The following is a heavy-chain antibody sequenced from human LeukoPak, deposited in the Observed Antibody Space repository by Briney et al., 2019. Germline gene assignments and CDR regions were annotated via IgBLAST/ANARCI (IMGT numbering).Heavy chain of an antibody. V-gene: IGHV4-30-2*01. D-gene: IGHD1-1*01. CDR1: LGSISSGGYS. CDR2: ISQSGST. J-gene: IGHJ4*01. CDR3: ARGPLSSARLSRYGR. Sequence: SEALSVTRVLSLGSISSGGYSGRWIRQPPGKGRECRGYISQSGSTYYNPSLKSRVTISVDRSKHPFSQNLSSVTAADTAVYYCARGPLSSARLSRYGRRGQRALVNV.